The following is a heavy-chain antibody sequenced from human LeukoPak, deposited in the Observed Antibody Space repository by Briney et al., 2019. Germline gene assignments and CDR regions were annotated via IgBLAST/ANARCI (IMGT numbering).Heavy chain of an antibody. V-gene: IGHV4-4*02. CDR2: VYHSGST. CDR3: ARDRGGFTYGEYYFDY. D-gene: IGHD2-15*01. J-gene: IGHJ4*02. Sequence: SETLSLTCAVSGDSISTNHWWSWVRQPPGKGLEWIGEVYHSGSTNYNPSLKSRVTISVDKSKNLFSLKLTSVTAADTAMYYCARDRGGFTYGEYYFDYWGQGSLVTVSS. CDR1: GDSISTNHW.